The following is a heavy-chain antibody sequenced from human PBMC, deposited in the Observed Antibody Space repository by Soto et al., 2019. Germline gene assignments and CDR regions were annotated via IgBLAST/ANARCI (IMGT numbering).Heavy chain of an antibody. CDR1: GFTFSDHY. V-gene: IGHV3-72*01. J-gene: IGHJ6*03. Sequence: GESLKISCAASGFTFSDHYMDWVRQAPGKGLEWVGRTRNKANSYTTEYAASVKGRFTISRDDSKNSLYLQMNSLKTEDTAVYYCDRGSCYDYYYMDVWGQGTTVTVSS. D-gene: IGHD6-13*01. CDR2: TRNKANSYTT. CDR3: DRGSCYDYYYMDV.